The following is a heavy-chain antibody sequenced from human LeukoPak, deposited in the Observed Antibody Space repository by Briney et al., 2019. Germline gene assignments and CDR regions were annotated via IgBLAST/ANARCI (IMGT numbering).Heavy chain of an antibody. CDR3: ARHFQAGYGIDY. CDR2: IYYSGST. Sequence: SETLSLTCTVSGGSISSSSYYWGWIRQPPGKGLEWIGSIYYSGSTYYNPSLKSRVTISVDTSKNQFSLKLSSVTAADTAVYYCARHFQAGYGIDYWGQGTLVTVSS. D-gene: IGHD4-17*01. V-gene: IGHV4-39*01. CDR1: GGSISSSSYY. J-gene: IGHJ4*02.